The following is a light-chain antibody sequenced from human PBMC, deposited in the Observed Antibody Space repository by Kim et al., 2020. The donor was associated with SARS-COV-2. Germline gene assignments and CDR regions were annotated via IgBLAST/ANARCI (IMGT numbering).Light chain of an antibody. Sequence: SGEDRDTSTCRQSQGISNDFTWYKQKTGKVPKLRIDAAWTWQSGVTSRYSGSGSGRDFTLTISSLQPGDVATYYSQKYNSAPHAFGRGTKLEI. J-gene: IGKJ2*01. V-gene: IGKV1-27*01. CDR2: AAW. CDR1: QGISND. CDR3: QKYNSAPHA.